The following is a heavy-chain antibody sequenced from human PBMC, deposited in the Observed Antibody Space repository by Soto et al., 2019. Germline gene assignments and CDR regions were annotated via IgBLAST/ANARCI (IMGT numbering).Heavy chain of an antibody. CDR2: IKSKTDGGTT. J-gene: IGHJ3*02. CDR3: TTDSVVVGAATSDAFDI. Sequence: EVQLVESGGGLVKPGGSLRLSCAASGFTFSNAWMNWVRQAPGKGLEWVGRIKSKTDGGTTDYAAPVKGRFTISRDDSKNTLYLQMNSLKTEDTAVYYCTTDSVVVGAATSDAFDIWGQGTMVTVSS. D-gene: IGHD2-15*01. V-gene: IGHV3-15*07. CDR1: GFTFSNAW.